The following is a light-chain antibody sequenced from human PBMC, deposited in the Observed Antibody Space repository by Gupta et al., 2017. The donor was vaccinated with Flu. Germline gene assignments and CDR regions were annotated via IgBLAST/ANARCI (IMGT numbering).Light chain of an antibody. CDR3: CSYAGSSTWV. V-gene: IGLV2-23*01. CDR2: EGS. CDR1: SSDVGSYNL. Sequence: TGVTFPAPVSGTPVQSITLSCTGTSSDVGSYNLVSWYQQHPGKAPKLMIYEGSKRPSVVSNRFSGSKSGNTASLTISGLQAEDEADYYCCSYAGSSTWVFGGGTKLTVL. J-gene: IGLJ3*02.